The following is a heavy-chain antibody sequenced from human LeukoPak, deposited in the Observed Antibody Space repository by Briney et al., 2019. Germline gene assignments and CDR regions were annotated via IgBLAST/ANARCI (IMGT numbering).Heavy chain of an antibody. Sequence: SETLSLTCAVSGYSISSGYYWGWIRQPPGKGLEWIGSIYHSGSTYYNPSLKSRVTISVDTSKNQFPLKLSSVTAADTAVYYCARTGTWITIDIWGQGTMVTVSS. CDR3: ARTGTWITIDI. D-gene: IGHD5-12*01. V-gene: IGHV4-38-2*01. CDR2: IYHSGST. CDR1: GYSISSGYY. J-gene: IGHJ3*02.